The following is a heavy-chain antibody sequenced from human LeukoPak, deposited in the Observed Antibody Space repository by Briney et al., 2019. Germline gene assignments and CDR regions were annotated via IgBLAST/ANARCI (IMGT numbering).Heavy chain of an antibody. J-gene: IGHJ4*02. V-gene: IGHV4-59*01. Sequence: SETLSLTCTVSGGPISRYSWSWIRQPPGKGLEWIGYISYSGTTNYNPSLKSRVTISVDTSKNQFSLKLSSVTAADTAVYYCARDRGPDCSGGSCWDYWGQGTQVTVPS. CDR2: ISYSGTT. CDR3: ARDRGPDCSGGSCWDY. CDR1: GGPISRYS. D-gene: IGHD2-15*01.